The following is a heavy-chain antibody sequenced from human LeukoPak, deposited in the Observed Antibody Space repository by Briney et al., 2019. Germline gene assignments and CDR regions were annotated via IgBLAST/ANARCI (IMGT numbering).Heavy chain of an antibody. J-gene: IGHJ4*02. CDR2: IGIAGDT. V-gene: IGHV3-13*04. CDR3: ARGGDRDY. Sequence: PGGSLRLSCAASGSTFSSYDMHWVRQVTGKRLEWVSAIGIAGDTYYLDSVKGRFTISRENAKNSLYLQMNSLRAGDTAVYYCARGGDRDYWGQGTLVTVSS. CDR1: GSTFSSYD.